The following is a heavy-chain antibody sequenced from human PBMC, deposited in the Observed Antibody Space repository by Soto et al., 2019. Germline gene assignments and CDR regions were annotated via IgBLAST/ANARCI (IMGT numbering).Heavy chain of an antibody. V-gene: IGHV4-31*03. CDR2: IYYSGST. CDR3: AAGGSHWFDY. D-gene: IGHD3-10*01. Sequence: QVQLQESGPGLVKPSQTLSLTCTVSVGSISSGYNYWSWIRQQSGKGLEWIGYIYYSGSTYYNPSLKSRVTISVDTSKNQFSLKLNSVTAADTAVYYCAAGGSHWFDYWGQGTLVTVSS. CDR1: VGSISSGYNY. J-gene: IGHJ4*02.